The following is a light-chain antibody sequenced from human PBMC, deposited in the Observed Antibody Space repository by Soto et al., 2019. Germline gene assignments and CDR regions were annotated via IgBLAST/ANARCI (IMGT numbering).Light chain of an antibody. CDR3: LSYTGSSTSYA. V-gene: IGLV2-14*01. CDR1: MSDIVSYNY. J-gene: IGLJ1*01. Sequence: QCLLTQPACVSGSPGQSITMSCSGTMSDIVSYNYVAWYQQFPGKTPKILIYGVSNRPSGVSSRFSGSKSGNTASLTISGLQAEDEADYYCLSYTGSSTSYAFGSGTKVTVL. CDR2: GVS.